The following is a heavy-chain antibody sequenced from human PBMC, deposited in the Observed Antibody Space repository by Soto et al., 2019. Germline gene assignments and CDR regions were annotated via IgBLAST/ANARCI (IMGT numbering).Heavy chain of an antibody. Sequence: PSETLSLTCTVSGGSISSYYWSWIRQPPGKGLEWIGYIYYSGSTNYNPSLRSRVTISVDTSKNQFSLKLSSVTAADTAVYYCARVRAAAGFGGWFDPWGQGTLVTVSS. CDR1: GGSISSYY. J-gene: IGHJ5*02. CDR2: IYYSGST. V-gene: IGHV4-59*01. CDR3: ARVRAAAGFGGWFDP. D-gene: IGHD6-13*01.